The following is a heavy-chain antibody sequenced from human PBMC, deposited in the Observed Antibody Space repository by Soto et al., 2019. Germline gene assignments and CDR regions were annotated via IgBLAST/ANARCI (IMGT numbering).Heavy chain of an antibody. CDR3: AADLQLELRGYFQH. Sequence: GASVKVSCKASGFTFTSSAVQWVRQARGQRLEWIGWIVVGSGNTNYAQKFQERVTITRDMSTSTAYMELSSLRSEDTAVYYCAADLQLELRGYFQHWGQGTLVTVSS. V-gene: IGHV1-58*01. J-gene: IGHJ1*01. CDR2: IVVGSGNT. CDR1: GFTFTSSA. D-gene: IGHD1-1*01.